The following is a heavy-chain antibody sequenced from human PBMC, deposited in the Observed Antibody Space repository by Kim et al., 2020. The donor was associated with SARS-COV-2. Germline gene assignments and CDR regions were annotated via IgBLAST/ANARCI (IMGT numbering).Heavy chain of an antibody. J-gene: IGHJ4*02. Sequence: TPPLQSRVTKSVDRSKNQFSRKLGSVTAADTAVYYCARAGAMVRGGYFDYWGQGTLVTVSS. D-gene: IGHD3-10*01. V-gene: IGHV4-30-2*01. CDR3: ARAGAMVRGGYFDY.